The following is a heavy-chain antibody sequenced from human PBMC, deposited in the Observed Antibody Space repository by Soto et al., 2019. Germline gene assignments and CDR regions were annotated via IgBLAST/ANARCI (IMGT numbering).Heavy chain of an antibody. CDR2: ISGSGGST. Sequence: SLRLSCAASGFTVSSYAMSWVRQAPGKGLEWVSAISGSGGSTYYADSVKGRFTISRDNSKNTLYLQMNSLRAEDTAVYYCAKARAQYYDFWSGYPVDYWGQGTLVTVSS. J-gene: IGHJ4*02. D-gene: IGHD3-3*01. CDR3: AKARAQYYDFWSGYPVDY. CDR1: GFTVSSYA. V-gene: IGHV3-23*01.